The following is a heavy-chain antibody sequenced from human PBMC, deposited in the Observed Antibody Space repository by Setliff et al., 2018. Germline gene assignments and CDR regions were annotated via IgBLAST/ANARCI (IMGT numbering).Heavy chain of an antibody. CDR3: ARAPPSVPYGDYGPRQYFDL. Sequence: PSETLSLTCSGSRGSIGSHYWNWMRQPPGKGLEWIGHVFHTGSTKYNPSLRSRVTISVDTSENYFSLRLTSVTAADTAVYYCARAPPSVPYGDYGPRQYFDLWGRGSLVTVSS. V-gene: IGHV4-59*11. CDR2: VFHTGST. J-gene: IGHJ2*01. D-gene: IGHD4-17*01. CDR1: RGSIGSHY.